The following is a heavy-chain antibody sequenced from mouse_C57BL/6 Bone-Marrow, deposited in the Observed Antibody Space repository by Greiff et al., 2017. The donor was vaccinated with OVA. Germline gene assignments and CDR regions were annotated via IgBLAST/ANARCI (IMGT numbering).Heavy chain of an antibody. CDR1: GYAFSSSW. D-gene: IGHD2-1*01. CDR2: IYPGDGDT. Sequence: VQLKESGPELVKPGASVKISCKASGYAFSSSWMNWVKQRPGKGLEWIGRIYPGDGDTNYNGKFKGKATLTADKSSSTAYMQLSSLTSEDSAVYFCARYGTDYAMDYWGQGTSVTVSS. V-gene: IGHV1-82*01. J-gene: IGHJ4*01. CDR3: ARYGTDYAMDY.